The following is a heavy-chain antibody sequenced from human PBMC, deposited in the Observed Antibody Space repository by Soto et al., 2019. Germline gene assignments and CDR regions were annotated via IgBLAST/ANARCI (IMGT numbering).Heavy chain of an antibody. D-gene: IGHD5-12*01. J-gene: IGHJ4*02. Sequence: PVRLLRVSCAASGFTFGNSWMSWFRQATGKGLEWVGRIKSKTDGGTTDYAAPVKGRFTISRDDSKNTLYLQMNSLKTEDTAVYYCTTVNGYPDYWGQGTLLTVPS. CDR2: IKSKTDGGTT. CDR1: GFTFGNSW. V-gene: IGHV3-15*01. CDR3: TTVNGYPDY.